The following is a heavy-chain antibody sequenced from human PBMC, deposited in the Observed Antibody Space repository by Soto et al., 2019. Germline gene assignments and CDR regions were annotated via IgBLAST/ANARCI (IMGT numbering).Heavy chain of an antibody. J-gene: IGHJ6*02. CDR2: IIPIFGTA. D-gene: IGHD6-13*01. V-gene: IGHV1-69*13. CDR3: ARKSAGYYYYGMDV. Sequence: ASVKVSCKASGGTFSSYAISWVRQAPGQGLEWMGGIIPIFGTANYAQKFQGRVTITADESTSTAYMELSSLRSEDTAVYYCARKSAGYYYYGMDVWGQGITVTVSS. CDR1: GGTFSSYA.